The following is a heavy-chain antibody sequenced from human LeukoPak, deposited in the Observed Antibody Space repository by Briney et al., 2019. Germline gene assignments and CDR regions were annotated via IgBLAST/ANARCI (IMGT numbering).Heavy chain of an antibody. Sequence: GGSLRLSCAASGFPFSSYGMHWVPQAPGKGLEWLSFITTNGNSIYYADSVRGRFTISRDDAKNSLYLQINSLRAEDTAVYYCARDRAVANIGQLSPFHYCGQGTLVTVSS. CDR3: ARDRAVANIGQLSPFHY. D-gene: IGHD6-19*01. CDR1: GFPFSSYG. CDR2: ITTNGNSI. J-gene: IGHJ4*02. V-gene: IGHV3-48*03.